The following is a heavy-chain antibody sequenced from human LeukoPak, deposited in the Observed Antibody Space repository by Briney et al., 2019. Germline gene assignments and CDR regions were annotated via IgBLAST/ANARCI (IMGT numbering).Heavy chain of an antibody. CDR2: INHSGST. CDR3: ARGRSCSSPHFDY. Sequence: SETLSLTCAVYGGSFSGYYWSWIRQPPGKGLGWIGEINHSGSTNYNPSLKSRVTISVDTSKNQFSLKLSSVTAADTAVYYCARGRSCSSPHFDYWGQGTLVTVSS. D-gene: IGHD6-6*01. V-gene: IGHV4-34*01. J-gene: IGHJ4*02. CDR1: GGSFSGYY.